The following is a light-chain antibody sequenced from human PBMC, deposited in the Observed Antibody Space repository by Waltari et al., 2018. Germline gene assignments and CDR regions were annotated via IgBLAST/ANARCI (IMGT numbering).Light chain of an antibody. J-gene: IGLJ2*01. Sequence: SSNIGTTYVFWYQQFPGRAPKLLIYLDDHRPSGVPDRFSASKSGSSASLTISGLRHEDEADYHCAGWDDSLTGVVFGGGTKLTV. V-gene: IGLV1-47*01. CDR3: AGWDDSLTGVV. CDR1: SSNIGTTY. CDR2: LDD.